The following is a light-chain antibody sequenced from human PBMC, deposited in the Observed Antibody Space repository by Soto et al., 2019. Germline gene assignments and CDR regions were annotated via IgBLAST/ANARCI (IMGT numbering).Light chain of an antibody. CDR1: QSVSSTN. Sequence: EIVLTQSPGTLSLSPGERATLSCRASQSVSSTNLAWYQQKPGQAPRLVIYGASIRAAGIPDRFSGSGSGTDFTLTISKLEPQDVVVYYCQQYGSSPLTFGGGTKVEIK. V-gene: IGKV3-20*01. CDR2: GAS. CDR3: QQYGSSPLT. J-gene: IGKJ4*01.